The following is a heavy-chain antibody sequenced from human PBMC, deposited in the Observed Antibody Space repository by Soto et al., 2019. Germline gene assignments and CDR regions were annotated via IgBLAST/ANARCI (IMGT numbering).Heavy chain of an antibody. CDR1: GFTFSNAW. D-gene: IGHD6-13*01. CDR2: IKSKTDGGTT. J-gene: IGHJ5*02. CDR3: TTEPAAGLFDP. V-gene: IGHV3-15*01. Sequence: VGSLRLSCAASGFTFSNAWMSWVRQAPGKGLEWVGRIKSKTDGGTTDYAAPVKGRFTISRDDSKNTLYLQMNSLKTEDTAVYYCTTEPAAGLFDPWGQGTLVTVSS.